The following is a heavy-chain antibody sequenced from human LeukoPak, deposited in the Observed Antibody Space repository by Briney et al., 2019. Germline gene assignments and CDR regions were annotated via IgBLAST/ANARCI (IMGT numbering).Heavy chain of an antibody. CDR3: AKAGRGSSGWYYAY. D-gene: IGHD6-19*01. Sequence: AGGSLRLSCLASGFTFSTYAMSWVRQAPGKGLEWVSGTGVSGDNTYYADSVKGRFTIARDDSKNTLYLQMNSLRAEDTAVYYCAKAGRGSSGWYYAYWGQGTLVTVSS. CDR2: TGVSGDNT. CDR1: GFTFSTYA. V-gene: IGHV3-23*01. J-gene: IGHJ4*02.